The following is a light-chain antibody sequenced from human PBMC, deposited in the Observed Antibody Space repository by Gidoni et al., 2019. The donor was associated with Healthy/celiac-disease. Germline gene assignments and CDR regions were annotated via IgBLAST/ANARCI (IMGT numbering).Light chain of an antibody. J-gene: IGKJ5*01. CDR1: QSVLYSSNNKNY. Sequence: DIVMTQSPDSLAVSLGERATINCKSSQSVLYSSNNKNYLAWYQQKPGQPPKLLIYWASTRESGVPDRFSGSGSGTDLTLTSSSLQAEDVAVYYCQQYYSTPITFGQXTRLEIK. CDR3: QQYYSTPIT. V-gene: IGKV4-1*01. CDR2: WAS.